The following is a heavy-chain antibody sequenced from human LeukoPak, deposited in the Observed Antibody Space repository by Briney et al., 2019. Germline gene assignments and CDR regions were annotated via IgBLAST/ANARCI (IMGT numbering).Heavy chain of an antibody. Sequence: PGGSLRLSCAASGFTFSSYAMSWVRQAPGKGLEWISAITDTGGDTYSAGSVKGRFTISRDNSKDTLYLQMNSLRAEDTAVYFCAKVSRHTPAHCFNGVCYNGLDYWGQGTPVTVSS. CDR3: AKVSRHTPAHCFNGVCYNGLDY. V-gene: IGHV3-23*01. CDR1: GFTFSSYA. D-gene: IGHD2-8*01. CDR2: ITDTGGDT. J-gene: IGHJ4*02.